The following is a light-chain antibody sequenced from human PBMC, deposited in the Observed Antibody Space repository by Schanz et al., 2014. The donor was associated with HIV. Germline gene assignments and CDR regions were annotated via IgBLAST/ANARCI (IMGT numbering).Light chain of an antibody. J-gene: IGLJ7*01. CDR2: DVT. CDR3: AAWDDSLNAAV. CDR1: SSDLGGYNY. Sequence: QSALTQPASVSGSPGQSITISCTGTSSDLGGYNYVSWYQRHPGKAPKLMIYDVTNRPSGVPDRFSGSKSGTSASLAISGLQSEDEADYYCAAWDDSLNAAVFGGGTQLTVL. V-gene: IGLV2-14*03.